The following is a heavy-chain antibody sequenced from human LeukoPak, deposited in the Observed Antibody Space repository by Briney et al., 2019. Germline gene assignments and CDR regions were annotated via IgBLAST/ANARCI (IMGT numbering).Heavy chain of an antibody. Sequence: PGGSLRLSCAASGFTFDDYGVSWVRQAPGKGLEWVSGINWNGGSTGYADSVKGRFTISRDNAKNSLYLQMNSLRAEDTASYYCARSDGSGSYSFRGYFDYWGQGTLVTVSS. CDR1: GFTFDDYG. D-gene: IGHD3-10*01. CDR2: INWNGGST. V-gene: IGHV3-20*04. J-gene: IGHJ4*02. CDR3: ARSDGSGSYSFRGYFDY.